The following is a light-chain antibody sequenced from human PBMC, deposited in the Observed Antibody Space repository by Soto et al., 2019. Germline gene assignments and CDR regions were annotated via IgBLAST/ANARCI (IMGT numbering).Light chain of an antibody. Sequence: QSALTQPASVSGSAGQSITISCSGTMRDVGAYNLVSWYQQHPGTAPKLIIYEVRNRPSGISSPFSGSKSGTSASLVISGLQAEDEADYYCQSYENSRTGFYVFGTGTKVTVL. J-gene: IGLJ1*01. CDR2: EVR. CDR1: MRDVGAYNL. CDR3: QSYENSRTGFYV. V-gene: IGLV2-14*01.